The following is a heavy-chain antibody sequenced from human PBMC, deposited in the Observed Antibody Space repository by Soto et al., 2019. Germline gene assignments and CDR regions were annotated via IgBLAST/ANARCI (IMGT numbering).Heavy chain of an antibody. J-gene: IGHJ3*01. D-gene: IGHD2-2*01. CDR2: INPTGGST. V-gene: IGHV1-46*01. Sequence: QVQLVQSGAEVKKPGASVKVSCKASGYTFTSYYMHWVRQAPGQGLEWMGIINPTGGSTTYAQKFXXRXSXXRDTSTSTVYMELSSLRSEDTAVYYCARGLSTSEVWGQGTMVTVSS. CDR3: ARGLSTSEV. CDR1: GYTFTSYY.